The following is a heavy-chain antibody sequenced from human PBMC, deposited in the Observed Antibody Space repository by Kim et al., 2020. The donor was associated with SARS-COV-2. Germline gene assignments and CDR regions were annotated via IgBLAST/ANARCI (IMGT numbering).Heavy chain of an antibody. D-gene: IGHD2-2*01. Sequence: ADSVKGRFTISRDNSKNTLYLQMNSLRAEDTAVYYCAKFYPGCVPSCFSNWGQGTLVTVSS. V-gene: IGHV3-23*01. J-gene: IGHJ4*02. CDR3: AKFYPGCVPSCFSN.